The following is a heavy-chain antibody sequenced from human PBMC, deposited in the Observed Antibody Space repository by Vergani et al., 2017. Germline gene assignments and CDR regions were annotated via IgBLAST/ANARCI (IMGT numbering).Heavy chain of an antibody. V-gene: IGHV3-7*03. CDR2: IKRDGTET. CDR3: ARAYGGYDWFDY. D-gene: IGHD1-20*01. Sequence: EVRLVESGGGLVQPGGSLRLSCAASGFTFGDYYMAWIRLAPGKGLDWVASIKRDGTETFYVDSVKGRFTISRDNAKTTLYLQMNSLRVEDTAVYYCARAYGGYDWFDYWGQRTLVTVSS. CDR1: GFTFGDYY. J-gene: IGHJ4*01.